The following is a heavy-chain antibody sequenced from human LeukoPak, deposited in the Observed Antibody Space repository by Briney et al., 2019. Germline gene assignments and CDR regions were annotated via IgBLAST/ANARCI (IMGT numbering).Heavy chain of an antibody. V-gene: IGHV1-46*01. Sequence: GASVKVSCKASGYTFTSYYLHWVRQAPGQGLEWMGIINPTSGDTDYAQNFQGRVTMTMDMSTSTVHMALCSLRSSDTAGHILVRNGFSSVWQGGWHAFDIWGLGTMVTVSS. D-gene: IGHD6-25*01. J-gene: IGHJ3*02. CDR1: GYTFTSYY. CDR3: VRNGFSSVWQGGWHAFDI. CDR2: INPTSGDT.